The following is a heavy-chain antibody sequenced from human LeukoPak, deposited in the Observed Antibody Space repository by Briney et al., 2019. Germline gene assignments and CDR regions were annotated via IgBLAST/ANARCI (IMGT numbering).Heavy chain of an antibody. CDR3: ARPGSGYSIDY. J-gene: IGHJ4*02. V-gene: IGHV3-11*03. CDR1: GFTFSDYY. CDR2: IRSSSDYT. Sequence: TGGSLRLSCAASGFTFSDYYMSWIPPAPRRGPEWDSYIRSSSDYTNYADSVKGRFTISRDNAKNSLYLQMNSLRAEDTAVYYCARPGSGYSIDYWGQGTLVTVSS. D-gene: IGHD3-22*01.